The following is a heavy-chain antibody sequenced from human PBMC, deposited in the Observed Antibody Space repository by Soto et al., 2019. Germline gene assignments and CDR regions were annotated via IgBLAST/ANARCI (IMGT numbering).Heavy chain of an antibody. J-gene: IGHJ4*02. V-gene: IGHV4-31*03. CDR3: ATNHDDISGRTPLLFDS. CDR1: GDSIGTGGYY. D-gene: IGHD3-22*01. Sequence: QVQLQESGPGLVKPSQTLSLTCTVSGDSIGTGGYYWDWNRQHPGKGPEWIGYIHYSGNTYYNPSLKSRLTISLDTSKNQFSLHLSSVTAADTAVYYCATNHDDISGRTPLLFDSWGQGTLVTVSS. CDR2: IHYSGNT.